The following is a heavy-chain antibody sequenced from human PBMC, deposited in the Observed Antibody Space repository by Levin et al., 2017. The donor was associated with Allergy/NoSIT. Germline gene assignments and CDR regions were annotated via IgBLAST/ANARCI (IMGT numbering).Heavy chain of an antibody. CDR3: AKLCAVDTCYRYFDP. CDR1: GFTFSHYA. D-gene: IGHD2-15*01. J-gene: IGHJ5*02. V-gene: IGHV3-23*01. Sequence: GGSLRLSCDASGFTFSHYAMSWVRQAPGRGLEWVSVISGSGGTTYYADFVEGRFTISRDNSKNILYLQMNNLTAEDTATYYCAKLCAVDTCYRYFDPWGQGTLVTVSS. CDR2: ISGSGGTT.